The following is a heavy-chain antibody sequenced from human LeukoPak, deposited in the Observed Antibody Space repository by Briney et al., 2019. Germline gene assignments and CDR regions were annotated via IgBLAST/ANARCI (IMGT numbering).Heavy chain of an antibody. CDR3: ARDGPDMITFGGVIVFFDY. Sequence: GGSLRLSCAASGFTFSSYSMTWVRQAPGKGLEWVSSISSSSSYIYYADSVKGRFTISRDNAKNSLYLQMNSLRAEDTAVYYCARDGPDMITFGGVIVFFDYWGQGTLVTVSS. CDR2: ISSSSSYI. D-gene: IGHD3-16*02. CDR1: GFTFSSYS. J-gene: IGHJ4*02. V-gene: IGHV3-21*01.